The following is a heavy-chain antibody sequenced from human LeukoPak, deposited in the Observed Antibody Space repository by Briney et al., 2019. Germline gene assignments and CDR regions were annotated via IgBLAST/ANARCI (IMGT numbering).Heavy chain of an antibody. Sequence: PSETLSLTCTVSGGSISSGGYYWSWIRQPPGKGLEWIGYIYHSGSTYYNPSLKSRVTISVDRSKNQFSLKLSSVTAADTAVYYCARYIAARPFFDYWGQGTLVTVSS. CDR1: GGSISSGGYY. V-gene: IGHV4-30-2*01. CDR2: IYHSGST. CDR3: ARYIAARPFFDY. J-gene: IGHJ4*02. D-gene: IGHD6-6*01.